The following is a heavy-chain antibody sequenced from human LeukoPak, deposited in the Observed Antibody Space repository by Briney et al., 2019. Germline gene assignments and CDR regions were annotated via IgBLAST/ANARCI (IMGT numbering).Heavy chain of an antibody. D-gene: IGHD6-13*01. CDR1: GGTFSSYA. V-gene: IGHV1-69*04. J-gene: IGHJ4*02. CDR2: IIPILGIA. CDR3: AILGIAAAGSNLDY. Sequence: SVKVSCKASGGTFSSYAISWVRQAPGQGLEWMGRIIPILGIANYAQKFQGRVTITADKSTSTAYMELSSLRSEDTAVYYCAILGIAAAGSNLDYWDQGTLVTVSS.